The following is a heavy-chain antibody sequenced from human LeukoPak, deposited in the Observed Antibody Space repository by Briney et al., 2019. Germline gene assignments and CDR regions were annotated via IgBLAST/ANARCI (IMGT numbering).Heavy chain of an antibody. CDR1: GYTFTGYY. V-gene: IGHV1-2*02. CDR3: ARVSSSWFFDY. Sequence: GASVKVSCKASGYTFTGYYMHWVRQAPGQGLEWMGWINPNSGGTNYPQKFQGRVTMTRDTSISTAYMELSRLRSDDTAVYYCARVSSSWFFDYWGQGTLVTVSS. CDR2: INPNSGGT. J-gene: IGHJ4*02. D-gene: IGHD6-13*01.